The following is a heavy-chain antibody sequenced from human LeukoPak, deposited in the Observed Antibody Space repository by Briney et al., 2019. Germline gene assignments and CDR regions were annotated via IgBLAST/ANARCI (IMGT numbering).Heavy chain of an antibody. J-gene: IGHJ6*04. Sequence: SETLSLTCAVSGYSISTGYYWGWIRQPPGKGLEWIGTIYHSGRTYYIPSLKSRATMSVDTSKNQFSLKLTSVTAADTAVYYCARDLVVSGPGYYSYGMDVWGKGTTVTVSS. CDR2: IYHSGRT. CDR1: GYSISTGYY. D-gene: IGHD6-19*01. V-gene: IGHV4-38-2*02. CDR3: ARDLVVSGPGYYSYGMDV.